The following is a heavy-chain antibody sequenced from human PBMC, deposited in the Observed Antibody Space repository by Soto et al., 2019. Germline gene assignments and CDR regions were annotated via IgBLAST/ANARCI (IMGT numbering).Heavy chain of an antibody. CDR3: VRLSKYTSGWYVLYYPDA. CDR2: ISSSVITK. Sequence: QVQLVESGGGLVKPGGSLRLSCAASGFTFSDYYMAWIRQAPGKGLEWVSYISSSVITKSSADSLEGRFTISRDNAKESLYLQMNSLRAEDTAVYYCVRLSKYTSGWYVLYYPDAWGQGTLGTVSS. D-gene: IGHD6-19*01. V-gene: IGHV3-11*01. CDR1: GFTFSDYY. J-gene: IGHJ5*02.